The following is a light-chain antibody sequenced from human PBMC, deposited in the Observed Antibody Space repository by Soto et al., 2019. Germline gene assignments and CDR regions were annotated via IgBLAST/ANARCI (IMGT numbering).Light chain of an antibody. J-gene: IGKJ3*01. CDR3: QQYGSAPFT. CDR2: VAS. V-gene: IGKV3-20*01. CDR1: QSVSSSY. Sequence: EIVWTQSPGTLSLSPGESATLSCRASQSVSSSYLAWYQQTPGQAPRLLIYVASSRATGIPDRFSGSGCGTDFTLTISRLEPEDFAVYYCQQYGSAPFTFGPGTKLYLK.